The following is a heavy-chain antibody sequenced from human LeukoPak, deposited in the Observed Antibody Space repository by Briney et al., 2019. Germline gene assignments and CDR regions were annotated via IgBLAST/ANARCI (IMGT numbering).Heavy chain of an antibody. Sequence: GGSLRLSCAASGFTFNNAWMSWVRQAPGKGLEWVASIRQDGGEKSYVDSVKGRFTISRDNTKNSLYLQINSLRAEDTAVYYCARDGTAAGLYFDLWGQGTLVTVSS. CDR1: GFTFNNAW. CDR3: ARDGTAAGLYFDL. J-gene: IGHJ4*01. D-gene: IGHD6-13*01. V-gene: IGHV3-7*01. CDR2: IRQDGGEK.